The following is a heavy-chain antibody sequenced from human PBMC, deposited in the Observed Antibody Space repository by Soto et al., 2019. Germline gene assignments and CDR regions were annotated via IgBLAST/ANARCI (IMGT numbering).Heavy chain of an antibody. CDR1: GFTFGSYA. CDR3: AKSSGWDSSRASYYYGMDA. D-gene: IGHD6-19*01. V-gene: IGHV3-30-3*01. Sequence: GGSLRLSCAASGFTFGSYAMHWVRKAPGKGLEWVGVIAYDGSNKYYADSVKGRFTISRDNSKNTLYLQMNSLRAEDTAVYYCAKSSGWDSSRASYYYGMDAWGQGTTVTVSS. CDR2: IAYDGSNK. J-gene: IGHJ6*02.